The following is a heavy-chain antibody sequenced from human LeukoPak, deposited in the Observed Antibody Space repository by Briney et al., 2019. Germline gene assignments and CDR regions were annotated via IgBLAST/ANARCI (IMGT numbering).Heavy chain of an antibody. CDR3: ARDSGIVVVVAAAVGFDP. V-gene: IGHV3-7*05. J-gene: IGHJ5*02. D-gene: IGHD2-15*01. CDR1: GXTFSSYC. Sequence: GSLRLSFAASGXTFSSYCMSWVRQAPGKGLEWEANIKQDGSEKYYVDSVKGRFTISRDNAKNSLYLQMNSLRAEDTAVYYCARDSGIVVVVAAAVGFDPWGQGTLVTVSS. CDR2: IKQDGSEK.